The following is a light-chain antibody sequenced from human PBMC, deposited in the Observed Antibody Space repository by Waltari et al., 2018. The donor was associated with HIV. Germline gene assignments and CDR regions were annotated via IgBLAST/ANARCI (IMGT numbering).Light chain of an antibody. CDR1: QSIFNN. CDR3: QQYNDWLALT. V-gene: IGKV3-15*01. CDR2: GAS. J-gene: IGKJ4*01. Sequence: ILMTQSPATVSVSPGERVTLSCTASQSIFNNLAWYQQRPGQAPRLLIYGASTRVTGVPDRFSGSGSGTDFTLSISSVQSEDFALYFCQQYNDWLALTFGGGTKVEV.